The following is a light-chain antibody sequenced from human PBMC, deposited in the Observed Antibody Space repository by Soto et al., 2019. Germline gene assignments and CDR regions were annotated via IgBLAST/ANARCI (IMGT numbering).Light chain of an antibody. V-gene: IGKV1-5*02. CDR3: QQYNRWT. CDR2: DAS. CDR1: QSISSW. J-gene: IGKJ1*01. Sequence: DIQMTQSPSTLSASVGDRVTIICRASQSISSWLAWYQQKPGKAPKLLIYDASSLESGVPSRFSGSGSGTEFTLTISSLQPDDFATYYCQQYNRWTFGQGTKVDI.